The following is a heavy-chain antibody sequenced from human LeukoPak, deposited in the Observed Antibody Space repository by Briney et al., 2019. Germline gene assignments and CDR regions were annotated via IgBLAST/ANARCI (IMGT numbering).Heavy chain of an antibody. Sequence: GGSLRLSCAASGFTFSTYYMNWVRQAPGKGLEWVSSITTSSSYIYYADSVKGRFTISRDNAKNSLYLQMNSLRAEDTAVYYCARDLGGYSYGSHFDYWGQGTLVTVSS. J-gene: IGHJ4*02. D-gene: IGHD5-18*01. CDR1: GFTFSTYY. CDR3: ARDLGGYSYGSHFDY. CDR2: ITTSSSYI. V-gene: IGHV3-21*01.